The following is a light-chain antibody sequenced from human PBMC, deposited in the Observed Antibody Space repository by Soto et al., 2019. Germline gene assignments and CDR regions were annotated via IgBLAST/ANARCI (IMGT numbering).Light chain of an antibody. CDR2: KAS. Sequence: DVVMPQSPLSLPVTLGQPASISCRSSQSLVYSDGNAYLNWFQQRPRQSPRRLIYKASNRDPGVPHTFSGRVSRTYFPLQISSVEAEDLRLYYFIQCTHWPPTFGRGTIVHIK. CDR3: IQCTHWPPT. V-gene: IGKV2-30*01. CDR1: QSLVYSDGNAY. J-gene: IGKJ4*02.